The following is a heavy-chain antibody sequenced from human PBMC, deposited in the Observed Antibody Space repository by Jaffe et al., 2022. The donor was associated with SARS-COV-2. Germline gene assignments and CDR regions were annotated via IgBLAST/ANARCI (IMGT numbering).Heavy chain of an antibody. J-gene: IGHJ4*02. V-gene: IGHV3-48*03. Sequence: EVQLVESGGGLVQPGGSLRLSCAASGFTFSSYEMNWVRQAPGKGLEWVSYISSSGSTIYYADSVKGRFTISRDNAKNSLYLQMNSLRAEDTAVYYCARYYYDSSGYTGIDYWGQGTLVTVSS. CDR2: ISSSGSTI. D-gene: IGHD3-22*01. CDR1: GFTFSSYE. CDR3: ARYYYDSSGYTGIDY.